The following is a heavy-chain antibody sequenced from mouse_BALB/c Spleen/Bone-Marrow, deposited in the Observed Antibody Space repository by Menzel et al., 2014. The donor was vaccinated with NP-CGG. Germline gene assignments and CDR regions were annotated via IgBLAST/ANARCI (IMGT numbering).Heavy chain of an antibody. CDR1: GYTFTSYY. D-gene: IGHD3-1*01. V-gene: IGHV1S56*01. CDR3: ARQGSSGFYAMDY. J-gene: IGHJ4*01. Sequence: VQLQQSGPELVKPGASVRISCKASGYTFTSYYIHWVKQRPGQGLEWIGWIYPGNVNTKYNEKFKGKATLTADKSSSTAYMQLSSLTSGDSAVYFCARQGSSGFYAMDYWGQGTSVTVSS. CDR2: IYPGNVNT.